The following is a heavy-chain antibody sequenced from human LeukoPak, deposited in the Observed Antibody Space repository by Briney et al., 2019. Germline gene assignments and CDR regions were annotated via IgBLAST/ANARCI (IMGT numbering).Heavy chain of an antibody. J-gene: IGHJ5*02. CDR3: ARVKRRITIFGVVTARWFDP. CDR1: GYTFTGYY. D-gene: IGHD3-3*01. CDR2: INPNSGGT. V-gene: IGHV1-2*02. Sequence: ASVKVSCKASGYTFTGYYMHWVRQAPGQGPEWMGWINPNSGGTNYAQKFQGRVTMTRDTSISTAYMELSRLRSDDTAVYYCARVKRRITIFGVVTARWFDPWGQGTLVTVSS.